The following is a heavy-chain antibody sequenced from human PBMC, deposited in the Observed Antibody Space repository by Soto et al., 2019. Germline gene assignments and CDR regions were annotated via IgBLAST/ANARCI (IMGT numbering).Heavy chain of an antibody. Sequence: QVQLVQSGAEVREPGASVKVSCKASGYSFTSLDINWVRQTTGQGLEWMGWMQPSSGRTGYAQKFQGRVTMTRDTSINTAYMELSSLTSEDTALYYCARVPYSYGLLFYLDSWGQGTLVTVSS. D-gene: IGHD5-18*01. CDR1: GYSFTSLD. CDR2: MQPSSGRT. CDR3: ARVPYSYGLLFYLDS. J-gene: IGHJ4*02. V-gene: IGHV1-8*01.